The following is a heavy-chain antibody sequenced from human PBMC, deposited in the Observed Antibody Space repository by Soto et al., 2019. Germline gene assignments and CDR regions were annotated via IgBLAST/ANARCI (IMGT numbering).Heavy chain of an antibody. CDR2: IYHSGST. D-gene: IGHD2-2*01. Sequence: QVQLQESGPGLVKPSGTLSLTCAVSGGSISSSNWWSWVRQPPGKGLEWIGEIYHSGSTNYNPSLKSRGTIAEDKSKNQFSLKLSSVTAADTAVYYCARVVGGYYYGMDVWGQGTTVTVSS. CDR1: GGSISSSNW. J-gene: IGHJ6*02. CDR3: ARVVGGYYYGMDV. V-gene: IGHV4-4*02.